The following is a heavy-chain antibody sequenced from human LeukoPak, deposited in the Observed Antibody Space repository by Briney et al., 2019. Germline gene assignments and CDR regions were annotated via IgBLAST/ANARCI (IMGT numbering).Heavy chain of an antibody. Sequence: SETLSLTRTVSGGSISSYYWSWIRQPPGKGLEWIGYIYYSGSTNYNPSLKSRVTISVDTSKNQFSLKLSSVTAADTAVYYCASHRDFDYWGQGTLVTVSS. CDR1: GGSISSYY. J-gene: IGHJ4*02. CDR3: ASHRDFDY. CDR2: IYYSGST. V-gene: IGHV4-59*01.